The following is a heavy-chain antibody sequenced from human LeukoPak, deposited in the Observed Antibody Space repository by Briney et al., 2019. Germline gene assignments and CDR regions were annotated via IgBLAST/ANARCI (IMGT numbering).Heavy chain of an antibody. Sequence: GASVKVSCTVSGYTLTELSMQWGRQAPGKGLGWMGGVDLEDGERIKAQKYQGRVTMTEDSSTDTAYMALSSLRSEDTAAYYCATLTPYYYDSSGANPPWYYNAFDIWGQGTMVTVSS. CDR3: ATLTPYYYDSSGANPPWYYNAFDI. V-gene: IGHV1-24*01. J-gene: IGHJ3*02. CDR2: VDLEDGER. CDR1: GYTLTELS. D-gene: IGHD3-22*01.